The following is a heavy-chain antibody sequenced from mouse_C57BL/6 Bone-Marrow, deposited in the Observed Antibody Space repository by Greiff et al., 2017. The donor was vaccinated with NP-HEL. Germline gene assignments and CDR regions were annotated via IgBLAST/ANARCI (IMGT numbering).Heavy chain of an antibody. CDR3: AKMDWDGWYFDV. CDR1: GFSLTSYG. J-gene: IGHJ1*03. D-gene: IGHD4-1*01. CDR2: IWRGGST. V-gene: IGHV2-5*01. Sequence: VQLQESGPGLVQPSQSLSITCTVSGFSLTSYGVHWVRQSPGKGLEWLGVIWRGGSTDYNAAFMSRLSITKDNSKSQVFFNMNSLQADDTAIYYCAKMDWDGWYFDVWGTGTTVTVSS.